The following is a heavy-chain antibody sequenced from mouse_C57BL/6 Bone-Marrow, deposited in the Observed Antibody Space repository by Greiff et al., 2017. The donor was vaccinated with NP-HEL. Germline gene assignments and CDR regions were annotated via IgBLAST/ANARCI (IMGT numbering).Heavy chain of an antibody. CDR1: GYTFTSYW. Sequence: VQLQQSGAELVKPGASVKLSCKASGYTFTSYWMHWVKQRPGRGLEWIGRIDPNSGGTKYNEKFKSKATLTVDKPSSQAYMQLSSLTSEDSAVYYCAGTYYGSSYSWFAYWGQGTLVTVSA. V-gene: IGHV1-72*01. CDR2: IDPNSGGT. CDR3: AGTYYGSSYSWFAY. D-gene: IGHD1-1*01. J-gene: IGHJ3*01.